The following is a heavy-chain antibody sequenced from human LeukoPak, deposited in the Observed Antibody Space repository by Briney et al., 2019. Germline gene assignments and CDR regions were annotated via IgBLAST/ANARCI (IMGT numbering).Heavy chain of an antibody. D-gene: IGHD3-10*01. CDR3: ATDFSSQGWFGDPGLH. J-gene: IGHJ4*02. Sequence: ASVKVSCKVSGYTLTELSMHWVRQAPGKGLEWMGGFDPEDGETIYAQKFQGRVTMTEDTSTDTAYMELSSLRSEDTAVYYCATDFSSQGWFGDPGLHWGQGTLVTVSS. V-gene: IGHV1-24*01. CDR2: FDPEDGET. CDR1: GYTLTELS.